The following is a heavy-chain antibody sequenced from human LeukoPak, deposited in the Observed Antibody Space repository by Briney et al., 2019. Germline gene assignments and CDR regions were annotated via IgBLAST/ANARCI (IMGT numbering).Heavy chain of an antibody. CDR1: GGSISSSSYY. Sequence: PSETLSLTCTVSGGSISSSSYYWGWIRQPPGKGLEWIGSIYYSGSTYYNPSLKSRVTISVDTSKNQFSLKLSSVTAADTAVYYCARLITFGGVIPYYYYYYGMDVWGQGTTVTVSS. D-gene: IGHD3-16*02. J-gene: IGHJ6*02. CDR3: ARLITFGGVIPYYYYYYGMDV. V-gene: IGHV4-39*01. CDR2: IYYSGST.